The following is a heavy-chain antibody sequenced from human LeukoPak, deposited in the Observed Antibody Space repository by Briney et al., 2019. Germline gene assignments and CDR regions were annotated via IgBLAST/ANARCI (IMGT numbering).Heavy chain of an antibody. D-gene: IGHD3-10*01. CDR2: IIPIFGTA. J-gene: IGHJ6*02. V-gene: IGHV1-69*01. Sequence: GASVKVSCKASGGTFSSYAISWVRQAPGQGLEWMGGIIPIFGTANYAQKFQGRVTITADESTSTAYMELSSLRSEDTAVYYCARVKVSTYYYGSGSPYGMDVWGQGTTVTVSS. CDR3: ARVKVSTYYYGSGSPYGMDV. CDR1: GGTFSSYA.